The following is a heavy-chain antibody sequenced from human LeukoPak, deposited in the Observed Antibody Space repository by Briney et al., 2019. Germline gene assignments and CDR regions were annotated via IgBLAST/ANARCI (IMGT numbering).Heavy chain of an antibody. CDR2: FDPEDGET. CDR1: LTEXS. D-gene: IGHD3-9*01. J-gene: IGHJ4*01. Sequence: LTEXSXXXVRQAPXKGLEWMGGFDPEDGETIYAQKFQGRVTMTEDTSTDTAYMELSSLRSEDTAVYYCATVGGAFDWLSTLFD. V-gene: IGHV1-24*01. CDR3: ATVGGAFDWLSTLFD.